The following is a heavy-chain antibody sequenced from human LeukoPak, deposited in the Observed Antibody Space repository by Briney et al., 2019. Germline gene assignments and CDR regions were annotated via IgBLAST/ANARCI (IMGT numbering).Heavy chain of an antibody. Sequence: SVKVSCKASGGTFSSYAISWVRQAPGQGLEWMGGIIPIFGTANYAQKFQGRVTITADESTSTAYMELSSLRSEDTAVYYCASMTTATLSLYYYYGMDVWGQGTTVTVSS. D-gene: IGHD4-11*01. CDR2: IIPIFGTA. CDR3: ASMTTATLSLYYYYGMDV. CDR1: GGTFSSYA. J-gene: IGHJ6*02. V-gene: IGHV1-69*01.